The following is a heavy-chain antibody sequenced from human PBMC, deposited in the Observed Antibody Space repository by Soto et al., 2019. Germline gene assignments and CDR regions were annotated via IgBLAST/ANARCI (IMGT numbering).Heavy chain of an antibody. V-gene: IGHV1-8*01. CDR3: ATSGGGWYLY. Sequence: ASVKVSCKASGYTFSSYDINWVRQATGQGLEWMGWLNPNSGDTGYAQKFQGRVTLTRNTSINTAYIELSSLTSDDTAVYYCATSGGGWYLYWGQGTQVTVSS. CDR2: LNPNSGDT. CDR1: GYTFSSYD. D-gene: IGHD6-19*01. J-gene: IGHJ4*02.